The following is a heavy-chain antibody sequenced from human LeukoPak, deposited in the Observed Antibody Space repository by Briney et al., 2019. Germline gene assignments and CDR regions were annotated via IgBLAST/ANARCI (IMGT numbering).Heavy chain of an antibody. J-gene: IGHJ5*02. V-gene: IGHV1-2*02. Sequence: GASVTVSCKASGYTFTDYYMHWVRQAPGQGLEWMGWINPNSGGTNYAQKFQGRVTMTRDKSMSTAYMQLSRLRSDDTAVYYCAREFQAEQQLVRVWFDPWGQGTLVTVSS. D-gene: IGHD6-13*01. CDR3: AREFQAEQQLVRVWFDP. CDR1: GYTFTDYY. CDR2: INPNSGGT.